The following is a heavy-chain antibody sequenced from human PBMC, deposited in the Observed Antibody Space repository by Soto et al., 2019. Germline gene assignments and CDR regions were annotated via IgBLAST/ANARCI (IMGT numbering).Heavy chain of an antibody. D-gene: IGHD6-6*01. J-gene: IGHJ6*02. CDR2: IIPIFGTA. V-gene: IGHV1-69*06. CDR3: ASRWVYSSSSFYYYGMDV. Sequence: SVKVSCKASGGTFSSYAISWVRQAPGQGLEGMGGIIPIFGTANYAQKFQGRVTITADKSTSTAYMEPSSLRSEDTDVYYCASRWVYSSSSFYYYGMDVWGQGTTVTVSS. CDR1: GGTFSSYA.